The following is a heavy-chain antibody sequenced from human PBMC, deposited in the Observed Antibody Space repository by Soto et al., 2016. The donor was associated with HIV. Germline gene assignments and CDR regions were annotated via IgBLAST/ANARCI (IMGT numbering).Heavy chain of an antibody. CDR1: GFTFDDYG. J-gene: IGHJ4*02. D-gene: IGHD3-10*01. CDR3: ARDRNYGSGRGYFDS. V-gene: IGHV3-20*04. Sequence: EAQLVESGGGVVRPGESLRLSCVVSGFTFDDYGMSWVRQVPGKGLEWVSGINWNGGSIGYADSVKGRFTISRDNANNSLYLQMNSLRVDDTAFYYCARDRNYGSGRGYFDSWGQGILVTVSS. CDR2: INWNGGSI.